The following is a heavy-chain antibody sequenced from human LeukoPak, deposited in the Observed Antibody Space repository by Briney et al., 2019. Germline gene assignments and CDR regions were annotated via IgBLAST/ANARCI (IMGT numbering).Heavy chain of an antibody. D-gene: IGHD3-16*01. CDR3: ARENTYDYVWGSPPLHFDY. CDR1: GGTFSSYA. CDR2: IIPIFGTA. Sequence: SVKVSCKASGGTFSSYAISWVRQAPGQGLEWMGGIIPIFGTANYAQKFQGRVTITADKSTSTAYMELSSLRSEDTAVYYCARENTYDYVWGSPPLHFDYWGQGTLVTVSS. J-gene: IGHJ4*02. V-gene: IGHV1-69*06.